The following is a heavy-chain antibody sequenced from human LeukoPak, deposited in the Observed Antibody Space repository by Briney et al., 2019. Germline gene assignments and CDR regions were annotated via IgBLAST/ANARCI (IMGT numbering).Heavy chain of an antibody. Sequence: PLGTLSLTCAVSGSSISTSSYYGAWIRQSPGAGLEWIGSVYFIGSTYYNPSLKSRVTISVDTSKDQFSLRLTSVTAADTAVYYCARGIIGTFDNWGQGLLV. CDR1: GSSISTSSYY. D-gene: IGHD1-7*01. CDR2: VYFIGST. CDR3: ARGIIGTFDN. J-gene: IGHJ4*02. V-gene: IGHV4-39*01.